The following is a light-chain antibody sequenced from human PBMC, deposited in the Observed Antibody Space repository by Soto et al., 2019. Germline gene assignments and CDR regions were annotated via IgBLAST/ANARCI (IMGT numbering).Light chain of an antibody. J-gene: IGKJ1*01. V-gene: IGKV1-5*03. CDR1: QSISSW. CDR2: KAS. Sequence: DIQLTQSPSALSASVGDRVTITCRASQSISSWLAWYQLKPGKAPKLLIYKASSLESGVPSRFSGSTSGTEFTLTIGGLQPEDFATYYCLQDYNYPRTFGQGTKVDIK. CDR3: LQDYNYPRT.